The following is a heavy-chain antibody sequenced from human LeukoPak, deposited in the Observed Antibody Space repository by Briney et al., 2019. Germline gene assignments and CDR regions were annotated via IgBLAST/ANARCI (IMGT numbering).Heavy chain of an antibody. J-gene: IGHJ4*02. Sequence: ASVKVSCKASGYTFTSYYMHWVRQAPGQGLEWMGIINPSGGSTNYAQNFQGRVTITADDSTSTAYMALSTLRSEDTAVYYCARGPLRFLGGIDYWGQGTLVTVSS. D-gene: IGHD3-3*01. CDR1: GYTFTSYY. V-gene: IGHV1-46*01. CDR3: ARGPLRFLGGIDY. CDR2: INPSGGST.